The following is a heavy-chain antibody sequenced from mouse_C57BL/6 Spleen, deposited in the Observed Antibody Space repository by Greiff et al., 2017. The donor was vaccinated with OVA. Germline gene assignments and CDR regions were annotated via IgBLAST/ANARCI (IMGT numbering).Heavy chain of an antibody. D-gene: IGHD1-1*01. CDR1: GYTFTDYY. Sequence: LVESGAELVRPGASVKLSCKASGYTFTDYYINWVKQRPGQGLEWIARIYPGSGNTYYNEKFKGKATLTAEKSSSTAYMQLSSLTSEDSAVYFCARGNYGSSAFAYWGQGTLVTVSA. J-gene: IGHJ3*01. V-gene: IGHV1-76*01. CDR2: IYPGSGNT. CDR3: ARGNYGSSAFAY.